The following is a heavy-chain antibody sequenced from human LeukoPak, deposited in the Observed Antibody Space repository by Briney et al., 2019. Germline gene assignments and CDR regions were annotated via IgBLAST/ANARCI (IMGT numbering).Heavy chain of an antibody. CDR2: TSYDESNK. V-gene: IGHV3-30*04. CDR3: ARAVATITSY. J-gene: IGHJ4*02. D-gene: IGHD5-12*01. CDR1: GFTFSNYA. Sequence: GKSLRLSCAASGFTFSNYAMHWVRQAPGKGLEWVAVTSYDESNKYYADSVKGRFTISRDNAKNSLYLQMNSLRAEDTAVYYCARAVATITSYWGQGTLVTVSS.